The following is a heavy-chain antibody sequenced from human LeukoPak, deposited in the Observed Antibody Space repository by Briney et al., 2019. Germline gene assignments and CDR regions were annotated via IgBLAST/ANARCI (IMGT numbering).Heavy chain of an antibody. Sequence: SVKVSCKASGGTFSSYASSWVRQAPGQGLEWMGRIIPIFGTANYAQRFQGRVTITTDESTSTAYMELRSLRSEDTAVYYCASSFRITTLNWFEPWGQGTLVTVSS. CDR2: IIPIFGTA. CDR1: GGTFSSYA. CDR3: ASSFRITTLNWFEP. D-gene: IGHD3-22*01. J-gene: IGHJ5*02. V-gene: IGHV1-69*05.